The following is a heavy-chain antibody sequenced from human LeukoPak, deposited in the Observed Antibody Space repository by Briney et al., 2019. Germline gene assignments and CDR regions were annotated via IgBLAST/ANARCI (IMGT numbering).Heavy chain of an antibody. D-gene: IGHD2/OR15-2a*01. J-gene: IGHJ4*02. Sequence: GGSLRLSCAASGFTFSSSDMHWVRQAPGKGLEWVAVISYDATNKYYADSVKGRFTLSGDNSKNTLYLQTNTLRDEDTAVYYCAKASSNYFYYFEYWGQGTLVTVSS. CDR1: GFTFSSSD. V-gene: IGHV3-30*18. CDR2: ISYDATNK. CDR3: AKASSNYFYYFEY.